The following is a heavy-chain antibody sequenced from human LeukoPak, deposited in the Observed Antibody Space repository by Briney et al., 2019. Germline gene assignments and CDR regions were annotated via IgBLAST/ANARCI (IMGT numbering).Heavy chain of an antibody. D-gene: IGHD5-12*01. V-gene: IGHV3-30-3*01. J-gene: IGHJ4*02. CDR2: ISYDGSNK. CDR1: GFTFSGYA. CDR3: ARSVDIVATIDY. Sequence: GGSLRLSCAASGFTFSGYAMHWVRQVPGKGLEWVAVISYDGSNKYYADSVKGRFTISRDNSKNTLYLQMNSLRAEDTAVYYCARSVDIVATIDYWGQGTLVTVSS.